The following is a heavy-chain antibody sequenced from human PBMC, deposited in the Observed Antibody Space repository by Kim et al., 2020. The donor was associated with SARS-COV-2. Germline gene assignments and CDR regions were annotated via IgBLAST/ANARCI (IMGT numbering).Heavy chain of an antibody. D-gene: IGHD3-9*01. CDR2: IYWDDDI. V-gene: IGHV2-5*02. CDR3: VYYFQKDNDEFLTVHIYWFDP. J-gene: IGHJ5*02. Sequence: SGPTLVNPTQTLTLTCSFSGFSLSTSGVGVGWIRQPPGKALEWVALIYWDDDILYSPSLKSRLTITKDTSKSQVVLTMTNMDPVDTATYYCVYYFQKDNDEFLTVHIYWFDPWGQGNLVTVSS. CDR1: GFSLSTSGVG.